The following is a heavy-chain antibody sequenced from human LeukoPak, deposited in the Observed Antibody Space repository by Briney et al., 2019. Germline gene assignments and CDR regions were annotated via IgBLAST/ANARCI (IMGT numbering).Heavy chain of an antibody. CDR1: GGSISSGGYS. D-gene: IGHD1-26*01. CDR2: IYHSGST. Sequence: PSQTLSLTCAVSGGSISSGGYSWSWIRQPPGKGLEWIGYIYHSGSTYYNPSLKSRVTISVDRSKNQFSLKLSSVTVADTAVYYCASQPPTTSEAFDIWGQGTMVTVSS. CDR3: ASQPPTTSEAFDI. J-gene: IGHJ3*02. V-gene: IGHV4-30-2*01.